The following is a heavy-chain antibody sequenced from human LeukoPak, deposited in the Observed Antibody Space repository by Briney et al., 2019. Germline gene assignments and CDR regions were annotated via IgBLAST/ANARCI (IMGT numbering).Heavy chain of an antibody. CDR2: ISAYNGNT. J-gene: IGHJ6*03. Sequence: ASVKVSCKASGYTFTSYGISWVRQAPGEGLERMGWISAYNGNTNYSQNLHGRVTMTTHTSTSTAYMELRSLRSDDTAVYYCARASSIAVAGGPYYYYYYYMDVWGKGTTVTVSS. V-gene: IGHV1-18*01. CDR3: ARASSIAVAGGPYYYYYYYMDV. D-gene: IGHD6-19*01. CDR1: GYTFTSYG.